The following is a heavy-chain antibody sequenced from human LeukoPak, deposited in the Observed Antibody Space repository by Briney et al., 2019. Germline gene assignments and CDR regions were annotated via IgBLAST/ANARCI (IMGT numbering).Heavy chain of an antibody. CDR3: ARLDVVVVTAAMGRRNYHYYMDV. D-gene: IGHD2-2*01. V-gene: IGHV1-2*04. CDR2: INPNSGGT. Sequence: ASVKVSCKASGYTFTGYYIHWVRQAPGQGLEWMGWINPNSGGTNYAQKFQGWVTMTRDTSISTAYMELSRLRSDDTAVYYCARLDVVVVTAAMGRRNYHYYMDVWGKGTTVTVSS. J-gene: IGHJ6*03. CDR1: GYTFTGYY.